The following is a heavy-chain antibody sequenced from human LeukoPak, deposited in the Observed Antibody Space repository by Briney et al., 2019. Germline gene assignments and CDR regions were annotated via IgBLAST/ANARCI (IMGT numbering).Heavy chain of an antibody. Sequence: GGSLRLSCAGSGFTFSGSWMSWVRQAPGKGLEWVANINQDGSGEYYVDSVKGRFTISRDNSKNMVYLQMNNLTTDDTAVYYCVRDSSPRYSSSWYWFDPWGQGTLVTVSS. CDR2: INQDGSGE. J-gene: IGHJ5*02. D-gene: IGHD4-11*01. CDR1: GFTFSGSW. V-gene: IGHV3-7*01. CDR3: VRDSSPRYSSSWYWFDP.